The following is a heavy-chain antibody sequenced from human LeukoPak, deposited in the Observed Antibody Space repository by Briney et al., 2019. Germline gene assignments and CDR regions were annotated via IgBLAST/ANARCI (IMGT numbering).Heavy chain of an antibody. Sequence: PGGSLRLSCAASGFTVFNYWMSWVRQAPGKGLEWVANINLDGSQKYYVDSLKGRFTISRDNAKNSLYLQMNSLGAEDTAVYYCARDVDYANPRHDYWGQGTLVTVSS. CDR1: GFTVFNYW. CDR3: ARDVDYANPRHDY. V-gene: IGHV3-7*01. J-gene: IGHJ4*02. D-gene: IGHD4/OR15-4a*01. CDR2: INLDGSQK.